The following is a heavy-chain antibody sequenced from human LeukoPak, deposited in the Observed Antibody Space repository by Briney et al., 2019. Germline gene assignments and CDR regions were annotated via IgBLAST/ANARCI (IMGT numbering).Heavy chain of an antibody. CDR1: GGSISSYY. CDR2: IYYSGST. J-gene: IGHJ4*02. CDR3: ARQLYGSGSYYLDY. D-gene: IGHD3-10*01. Sequence: PSETLSLTCTVSGGSISSYYWSWIRQPPGKGLEWIGYIYYSGSTNYNPSLKSRVTISVDTSKNQFSLKLSSVTAADTALYYCARQLYGSGSYYLDYWGQGTLVTVSS. V-gene: IGHV4-59*08.